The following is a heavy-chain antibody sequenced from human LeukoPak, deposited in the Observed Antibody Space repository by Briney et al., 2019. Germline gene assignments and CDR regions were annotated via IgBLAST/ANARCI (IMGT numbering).Heavy chain of an antibody. D-gene: IGHD6-13*01. Sequence: GESLKISCKGSGYTFTSYWIDWVRQMPGKGLEWMGIIYPGDSNIRYSPSFQGHVTISAGKSISTAYLQWSSLKASDTAMYYCARHMSRSSVLDYWGQGTLVTVSS. CDR1: GYTFTSYW. J-gene: IGHJ4*02. CDR2: IYPGDSNI. CDR3: ARHMSRSSVLDY. V-gene: IGHV5-51*01.